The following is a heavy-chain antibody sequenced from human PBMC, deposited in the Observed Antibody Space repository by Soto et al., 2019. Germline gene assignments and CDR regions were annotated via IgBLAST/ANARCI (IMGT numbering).Heavy chain of an antibody. CDR2: IIPIFGTA. D-gene: IGHD3-16*01. CDR3: ARLGAPGYYYYGMDV. V-gene: IGHV1-69*13. Sequence: SVKVSRKASGGTFSSYAISWVRQAPGQGLEWMGGIIPIFGTANYAQKFQGRVTITADESTSTAYMELSSLRSEDTAVYYCARLGAPGYYYYGMDVWGQGTTVTVSS. CDR1: GGTFSSYA. J-gene: IGHJ6*02.